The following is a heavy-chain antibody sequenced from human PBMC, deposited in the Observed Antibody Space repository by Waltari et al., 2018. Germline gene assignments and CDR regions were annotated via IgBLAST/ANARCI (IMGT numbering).Heavy chain of an antibody. Sequence: QVQRVESGGGVVQPVRSLRLSCAAPGFTFSRYAMHGARQAPGKVLGWVAVISDDVRNNYHAASVKGRFTIARDNSRNTLYLQVNSLRAEDTAVYFCARGMPGIAAAGLFYWGQGTLVTVSS. CDR1: GFTFSRYA. J-gene: IGHJ4*02. CDR3: ARGMPGIAAAGLFY. D-gene: IGHD6-13*01. V-gene: IGHV3-30*04. CDR2: ISDDVRNN.